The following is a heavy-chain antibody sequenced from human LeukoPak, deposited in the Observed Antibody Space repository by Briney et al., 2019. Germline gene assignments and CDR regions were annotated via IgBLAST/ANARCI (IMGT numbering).Heavy chain of an antibody. CDR2: ISYDGSNK. V-gene: IGHV3-30*04. J-gene: IGHJ4*02. CDR3: ARDRITGYSSSLPNFDY. Sequence: PGGSLRLSCAASGFTFSTYAMHWVRQAPGKGLEWVAVISYDGSNKYYADSVKGRFTISRDNAKNSLYLQMNSLRAEDTAVYYCARDRITGYSSSLPNFDYWGQGTLVTVSS. CDR1: GFTFSTYA. D-gene: IGHD6-13*01.